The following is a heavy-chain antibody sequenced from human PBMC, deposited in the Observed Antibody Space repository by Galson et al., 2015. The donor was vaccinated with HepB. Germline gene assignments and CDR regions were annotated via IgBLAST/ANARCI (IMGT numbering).Heavy chain of an antibody. J-gene: IGHJ6*02. V-gene: IGHV3-21*01. Sequence: SLRLSCAASGFTFSSYSMNWVRQAPGKGLEWVSSISSSSSYIYYADSVKGRFTISRDNAKNSLYLQMNSLRAEDTAVYYCARDNWNYLRIGTMDVWGQGTTVTVSS. CDR2: ISSSSSYI. CDR3: ARDNWNYLRIGTMDV. CDR1: GFTFSSYS. D-gene: IGHD1-7*01.